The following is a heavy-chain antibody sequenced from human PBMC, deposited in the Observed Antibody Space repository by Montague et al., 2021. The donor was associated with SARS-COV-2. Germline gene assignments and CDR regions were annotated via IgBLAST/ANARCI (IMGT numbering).Heavy chain of an antibody. D-gene: IGHD1-26*01. J-gene: IGHJ4*02. CDR1: GDSACRKSAA. CDR2: THYRSKWYN. V-gene: IGHV6-1*01. Sequence: CAISGDSACRKSAACKWVRQSPSRGLEWLGRTHYRSKWYNDYAVSVKSRITINPDTSKNQISLQLNSVTPEDTAAYYCARTSASSDYWGQGTLVTVSS. CDR3: ARTSASSDY.